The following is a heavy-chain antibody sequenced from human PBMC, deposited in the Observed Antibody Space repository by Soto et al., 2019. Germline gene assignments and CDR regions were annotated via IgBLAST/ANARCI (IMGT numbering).Heavy chain of an antibody. Sequence: PGGSLRLSCAASGFTFSSYAMHWFRQAPCKWLEWVAVISYDGSNKYYADSVKGRFTISRDNSKNTLYLQMNSLRAEDTAVYYCARGVYYDFWSGYYTNYYYGMDVWGQGTTVTVSS. CDR1: GFTFSSYA. D-gene: IGHD3-3*01. V-gene: IGHV3-30-3*01. J-gene: IGHJ6*02. CDR3: ARGVYYDFWSGYYTNYYYGMDV. CDR2: ISYDGSNK.